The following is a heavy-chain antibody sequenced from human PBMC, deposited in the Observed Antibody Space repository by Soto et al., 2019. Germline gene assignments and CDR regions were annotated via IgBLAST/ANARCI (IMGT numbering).Heavy chain of an antibody. CDR2: TTFDASKV. D-gene: IGHD1-26*01. J-gene: IGHJ3*01. CDR3: ARSYHGSGNFQRAAFDL. V-gene: IGHV3-30*04. CDR1: GFTLTDYA. Sequence: GGSLRLSCTVSGFTLTDYAFHWVRQSPGKGLEWVAFTTFDASKVYYADAVKDRFTISRDNAKNSLYLQMSSLSVEDTAVYYCARSYHGSGNFQRAAFDLWGQGALVTVSS.